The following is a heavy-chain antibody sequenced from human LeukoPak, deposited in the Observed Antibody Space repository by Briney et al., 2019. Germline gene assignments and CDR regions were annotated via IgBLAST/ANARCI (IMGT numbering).Heavy chain of an antibody. Sequence: GASVKVSCKASGGTFSSYAISWARQAPGQGLEWMGGIIPIFGTANYAQKFQGRVTITADKSTSTAYMELSSLRSEDTAVYYCARVAGEGYSYGQTRDAFDIWGQGTMVTVSS. V-gene: IGHV1-69*06. D-gene: IGHD5-18*01. J-gene: IGHJ3*02. CDR1: GGTFSSYA. CDR2: IIPIFGTA. CDR3: ARVAGEGYSYGQTRDAFDI.